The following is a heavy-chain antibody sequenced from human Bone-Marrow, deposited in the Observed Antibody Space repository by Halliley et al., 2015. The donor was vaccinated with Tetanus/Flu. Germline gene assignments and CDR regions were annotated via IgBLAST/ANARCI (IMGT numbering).Heavy chain of an antibody. Sequence: GLVKPSGTLSLSCAVSGDFIGSNDWWSWVRQPPGKGLEWIGEIYHSGTTHYNPSLESRVTISVDKSKKQCSLTLRSVTAADTAVYYCARVRIGAYEDYWGQGALVTVSS. CDR2: IYHSGTT. D-gene: IGHD3-16*01. J-gene: IGHJ4*02. V-gene: IGHV4-4*02. CDR1: GDFIGSNDW. CDR3: ARVRIGAYEDY.